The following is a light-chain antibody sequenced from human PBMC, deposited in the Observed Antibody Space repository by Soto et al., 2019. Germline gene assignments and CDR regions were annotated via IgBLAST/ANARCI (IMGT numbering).Light chain of an antibody. CDR2: GSN. J-gene: IGLJ2*01. CDR1: SSNIGAGYD. V-gene: IGLV1-40*01. Sequence: QYVVTQPPSVSGAPGQTVTISCTGSSSNIGAGYDVHWYQQFPGTAPKLLISGSNNRPSGVPDRFSGSKSGTSASLAITGLQPEDEANYYCQSFDLSLSAVILGGGTKVTVL. CDR3: QSFDLSLSAVI.